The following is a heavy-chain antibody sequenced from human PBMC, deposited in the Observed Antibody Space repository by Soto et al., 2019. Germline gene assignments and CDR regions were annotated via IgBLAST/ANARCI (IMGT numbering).Heavy chain of an antibody. CDR2: IYHSGST. CDR1: GGSISSGGYS. V-gene: IGHV4-30-2*01. CDR3: ASNGPLDPLEYFQH. Sequence: PSEILSLTCAVSGGSISSGGYSWSWIRQPPGKGLEWIGYIYHSGSTYYNPSLKSRVTISVDRSKNQFSLKLSSVTAADTAVYYCASNGPLDPLEYFQHWGQGTLVTVSS. J-gene: IGHJ1*01. D-gene: IGHD2-8*01.